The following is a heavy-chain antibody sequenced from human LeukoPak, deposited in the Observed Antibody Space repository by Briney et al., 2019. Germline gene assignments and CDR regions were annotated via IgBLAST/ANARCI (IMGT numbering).Heavy chain of an antibody. CDR3: ARDERAFDY. J-gene: IGHJ4*02. CDR2: IRNDGSYE. CDR1: GFTFSDYG. V-gene: IGHV3-30*02. Sequence: PGGSLRLSCAASGFTFSDYGMHWVRQAPGKGLEWVAFIRNDGSYEYYAHSVKGRFTISRDNAKNSLYLQMNSLRDEDTAVYYCARDERAFDYWGQGTLVTVSS.